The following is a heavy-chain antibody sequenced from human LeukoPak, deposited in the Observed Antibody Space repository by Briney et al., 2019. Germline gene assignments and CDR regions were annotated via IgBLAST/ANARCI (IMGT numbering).Heavy chain of an antibody. J-gene: IGHJ6*03. CDR3: AGVIRDHIGDYYYYYMGG. CDR2: IYISVST. V-gene: IGHV4-59*11. D-gene: IGHD5-12*01. CDR1: GGSISSHY. Sequence: SETLSLTRTVSGGSISSHYWSWVRQPPGKGLEWVWYIYISVSTNYNPPPKRRVTISVAASTNQFSLKLSSVAGADTTGYFIAGVIRDHIGDYYYYYMGGWCKGTTVTVSS.